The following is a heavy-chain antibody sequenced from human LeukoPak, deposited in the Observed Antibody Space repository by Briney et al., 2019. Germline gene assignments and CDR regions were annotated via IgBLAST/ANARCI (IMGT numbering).Heavy chain of an antibody. Sequence: PSETLSLTCTVAVGSISNRDYFWGWIRQPPGKGLEWIGCMSYSGSSYYDPSLKSRVAISLDTSRTLFSLNLKSVTAADTAVYYCARMRTGSTEFFDNWGQGTLVTVSS. CDR2: MSYSGSS. D-gene: IGHD1-7*01. CDR3: ARMRTGSTEFFDN. J-gene: IGHJ4*02. V-gene: IGHV4-39*02. CDR1: VGSISNRDYF.